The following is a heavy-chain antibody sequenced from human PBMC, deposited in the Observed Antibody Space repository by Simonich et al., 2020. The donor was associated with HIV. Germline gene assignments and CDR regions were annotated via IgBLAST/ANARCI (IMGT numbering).Heavy chain of an antibody. J-gene: IGHJ4*02. D-gene: IGHD3-9*01. CDR1: GFSISRGYY. CDR3: ARGLGYFDY. Sequence: QVQLQESGPGLVKPSETLSLTCGVSGFSISRGYYWGWIRQPPGKWLEWNGTNYAGGSTYHNPSLKSRVTISLDTSKNQFSLNLSSVTAADTAVYYCARGLGYFDYWGQGTLATVSS. V-gene: IGHV4-38-2*01. CDR2: NYAGGST.